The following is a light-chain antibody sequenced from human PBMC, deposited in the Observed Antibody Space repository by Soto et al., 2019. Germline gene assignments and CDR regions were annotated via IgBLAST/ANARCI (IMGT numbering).Light chain of an antibody. Sequence: SYELTQPPSVSVAPGKTARITCGGNNIGSKSVHWYQQKPGQAPVLVIYYDSDRPSGIPERFSGSNSGNTATLTISRGEAGDEADYYCQVWDSSRDHYVFGTGTKLTVL. V-gene: IGLV3-21*04. CDR2: YDS. CDR1: NIGSKS. CDR3: QVWDSSRDHYV. J-gene: IGLJ1*01.